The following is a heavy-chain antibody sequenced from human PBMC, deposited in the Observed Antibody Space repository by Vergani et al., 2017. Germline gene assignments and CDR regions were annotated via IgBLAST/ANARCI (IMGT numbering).Heavy chain of an antibody. CDR1: GGSISSSSYY. CDR3: ARTTGDHRPVSV. J-gene: IGHJ4*02. CDR2: IYYSGST. V-gene: IGHV4-39*01. Sequence: QLQLQESCPGLVKPSETLSLTCTVSGGSISSSSYYWGWIRQPPGKGLEWIGSIYYSGSTYYNPSLKSRVTISVDTSKNQFSLKLSSVTAADTAVYYCARTTGDHRPVSVWGQGTLVTVSS. D-gene: IGHD7-27*01.